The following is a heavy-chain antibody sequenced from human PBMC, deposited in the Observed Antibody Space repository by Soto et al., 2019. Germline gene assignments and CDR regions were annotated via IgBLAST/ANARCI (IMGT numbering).Heavy chain of an antibody. CDR2: ISASNGNT. CDR1: GYTFTSYG. J-gene: IGHJ4*02. V-gene: IGHV1-18*01. D-gene: IGHD3-10*01. Sequence: QVQLVQSGAEVKKPGASVKVSCKASGYTFTSYGINWVRQAPGQGLEWMGWISASNGNTNYAQNLQGRVTMTTDTSTSTAYTELRSLRSDDTAVYYCATIRPLWFGELPLDYWGQGTLVTVSS. CDR3: ATIRPLWFGELPLDY.